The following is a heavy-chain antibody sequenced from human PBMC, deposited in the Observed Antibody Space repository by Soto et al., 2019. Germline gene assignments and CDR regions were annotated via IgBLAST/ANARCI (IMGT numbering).Heavy chain of an antibody. V-gene: IGHV4-39*01. CDR3: ARRRYSRDWLAFDP. CDR2: IDYSGNI. Sequence: SETLSLTCNASGGSITSSGSAWGWIRQSPGKGLEWIGTIDYSGNIYYIPSLKSRITISVDTSKNQISLKLSSVTAADTAVYYCARRRYSRDWLAFDPWGQGTLVTVSS. D-gene: IGHD4-4*01. J-gene: IGHJ5*02. CDR1: GGSITSSGSA.